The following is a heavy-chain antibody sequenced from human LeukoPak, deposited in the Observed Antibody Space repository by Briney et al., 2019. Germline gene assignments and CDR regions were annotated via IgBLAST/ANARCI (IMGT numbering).Heavy chain of an antibody. V-gene: IGHV3-48*03. CDR2: ISSSGSTI. D-gene: IGHD2-15*01. Sequence: GALRLSCAASGFTFSSYEMNWVRQAPGKGLEWVSYISSSGSTIYYADSVKGRFTISRDNSKNTLYLQMNSLRAEDTAVYYCAKDPQYCSGGSCYRVFAFDIWGQGTMVTVSS. J-gene: IGHJ3*02. CDR1: GFTFSSYE. CDR3: AKDPQYCSGGSCYRVFAFDI.